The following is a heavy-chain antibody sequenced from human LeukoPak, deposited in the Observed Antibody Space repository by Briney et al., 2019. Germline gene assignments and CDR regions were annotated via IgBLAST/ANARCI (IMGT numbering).Heavy chain of an antibody. CDR1: GYTFTSYY. CDR2: INPSGGST. V-gene: IGHV1-46*01. J-gene: IGHJ4*02. D-gene: IGHD3-10*01. Sequence: ASVKVSCKASGYTFTSYYMHWVRQAPGQGLEWMGIINPSGGSTSYAQKFQGRVTMTRDTSTSTAYMELSSLRSEDTAVYYCAIGLHDFETGRDRYFDYWGQGTLVTVSS. CDR3: AIGLHDFETGRDRYFDY.